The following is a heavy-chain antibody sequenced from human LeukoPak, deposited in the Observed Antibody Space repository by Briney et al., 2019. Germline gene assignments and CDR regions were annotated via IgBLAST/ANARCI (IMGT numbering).Heavy chain of an antibody. CDR3: IRDHGAYNLYDY. CDR1: GFTFGDYA. J-gene: IGHJ4*02. V-gene: IGHV3-49*03. Sequence: GGSLRLSCTASGFTFGDYAMSWIRQAPGKGLEWVGFIRSKAYGETADYAASVKGRFTISRDDSKAIAYLQMNSLKTEDTAVYHCIRDHGAYNLYDYWGQGTLVTVSS. D-gene: IGHD1-1*01. CDR2: IRSKAYGETA.